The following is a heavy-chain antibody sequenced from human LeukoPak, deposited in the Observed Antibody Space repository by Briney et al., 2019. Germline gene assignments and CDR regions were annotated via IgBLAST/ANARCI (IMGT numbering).Heavy chain of an antibody. D-gene: IGHD4-17*01. V-gene: IGHV3-23*01. CDR2: ISGSSGST. CDR1: GFTFSSYA. CDR3: AKSAYGDYYFDY. J-gene: IGHJ4*02. Sequence: GGSLRFSGEASGFTFSSYALSWVRKAPGKGLKWVSAISGSSGSTYYADSVKGRFTISRDNSKNTLYLQMNSLTVEDTAVYYCAKSAYGDYYFDYWGQGTLVTVSS.